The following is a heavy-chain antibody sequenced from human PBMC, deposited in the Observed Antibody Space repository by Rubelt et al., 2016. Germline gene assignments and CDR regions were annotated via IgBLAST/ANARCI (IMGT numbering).Heavy chain of an antibody. J-gene: IGHJ4*02. CDR2: IDYRGST. CDR1: GDSISSSSYY. CDR3: ARTYSSTWTRFDY. D-gene: IGHD6-13*01. V-gene: IGHV4-39*01. Sequence: QPQLQESGPGLVKPSETLSLTCTVSGDSISSSSYYWGWIRQPPAKGLEWLGSIDYRGSTDYNQPLKSQGTIHIDTSKNQLSLNLKSVTAADAAVYYCARTYSSTWTRFDYWGQGTLVIVSS.